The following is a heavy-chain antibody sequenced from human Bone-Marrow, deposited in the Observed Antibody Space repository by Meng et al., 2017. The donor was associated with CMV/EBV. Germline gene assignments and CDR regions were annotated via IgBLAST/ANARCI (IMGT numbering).Heavy chain of an antibody. J-gene: IGHJ4*02. V-gene: IGHV1-2*02. Sequence: ASVKVSCKASGYTFTGYYMHWVRQAPGQGLEWMGWINPNSGGTNYAQKFQGRVTMTRDTSISTAYMELSRLRSDDTAVYYCARAEGGSYYRSYFDYWAQGTLVTFSS. CDR3: ARAEGGSYYRSYFDY. CDR1: GYTFTGYY. CDR2: INPNSGGT. D-gene: IGHD1-26*01.